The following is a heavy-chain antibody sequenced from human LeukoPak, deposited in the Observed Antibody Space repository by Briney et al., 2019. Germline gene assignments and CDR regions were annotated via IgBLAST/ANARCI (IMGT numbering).Heavy chain of an antibody. CDR2: ISSSGSTI. Sequence: GGSLRLSCAASGFTFSSYEMNWVRQAPGKGLEWVSYISSSGSTIYYADSVKGRFTISRDNAKNSLYLQMNSLRAEDTAVYYCTKRAPTSFDYWGQGTLVTVSS. J-gene: IGHJ4*02. V-gene: IGHV3-48*03. D-gene: IGHD2/OR15-2a*01. CDR1: GFTFSSYE. CDR3: TKRAPTSFDY.